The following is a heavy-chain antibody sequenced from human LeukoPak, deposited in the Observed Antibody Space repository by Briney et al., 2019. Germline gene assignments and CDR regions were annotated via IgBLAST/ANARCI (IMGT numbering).Heavy chain of an antibody. CDR1: GFIFSDYY. J-gene: IGHJ4*02. CDR3: ARARGDSTSYYFDY. Sequence: GGSLRLSCVASGFIFSDYYMSWIRQAPGKGLEWVSYISSSSSHTNYADSVKGRFTISRDNAKNSPYLQMSSLRAEDMALYYCARARGDSTSYYFDYWGLGTLVTVSS. D-gene: IGHD2-21*02. CDR2: ISSSSSHT. V-gene: IGHV3-11*06.